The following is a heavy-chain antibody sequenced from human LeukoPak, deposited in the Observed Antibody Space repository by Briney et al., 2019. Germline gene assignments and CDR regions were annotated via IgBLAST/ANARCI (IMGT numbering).Heavy chain of an antibody. Sequence: GGSLRLSCAASGFTVSSNYTSWVRQAPGKGLEWVSVIYSGGSTYYADSVKGRFTISRDNSKDALYLQMNSLRAEDTAVYYCASSLGGIFDYWGQGTLVTVSS. CDR1: GFTVSSNY. J-gene: IGHJ4*02. D-gene: IGHD3-16*01. CDR2: IYSGGST. CDR3: ASSLGGIFDY. V-gene: IGHV3-66*02.